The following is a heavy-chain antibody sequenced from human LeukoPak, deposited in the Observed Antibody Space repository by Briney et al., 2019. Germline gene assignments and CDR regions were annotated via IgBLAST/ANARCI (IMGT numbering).Heavy chain of an antibody. D-gene: IGHD6-19*01. CDR3: ARDPGLSPFDY. J-gene: IGHJ4*02. CDR1: GFIFNNYA. CDR2: ISSSSSYI. Sequence: GGSLRLSCAVSGFIFNNYAMNWVRQAPGKGLEWVSSISSSSSYIYYADSVKGRFTISRDNAKNSLYLQMNSLRAEDTAVYYCARDPGLSPFDYWGQGTLVTVSS. V-gene: IGHV3-21*04.